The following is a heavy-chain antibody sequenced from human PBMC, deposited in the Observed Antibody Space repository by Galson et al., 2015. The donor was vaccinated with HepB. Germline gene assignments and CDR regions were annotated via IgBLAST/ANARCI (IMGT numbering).Heavy chain of an antibody. D-gene: IGHD3-16*01. V-gene: IGHV1-24*01. J-gene: IGHJ4*02. CDR3: ATVLIYYDYVWGSLSD. Sequence: SVKVSCKVSGYTLTELSMHWVRQAPGKGLEWMGGFDPEDGETIYAQKFQGRVTMTEDTSTDTAYMELSSLRSEDTAVYYCATVLIYYDYVWGSLSDWGQGTLVTVSS. CDR1: GYTLTELS. CDR2: FDPEDGET.